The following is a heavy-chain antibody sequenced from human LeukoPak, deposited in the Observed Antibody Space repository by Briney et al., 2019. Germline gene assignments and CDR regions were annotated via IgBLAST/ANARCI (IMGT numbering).Heavy chain of an antibody. CDR2: IRKEGNDK. D-gene: IGHD6-6*01. V-gene: IGHV3-7*01. J-gene: IGHJ4*02. CDR1: GFTFSDYW. Sequence: PGGSLRLSCVASGFTFSDYWMSWVRQASGKGLEWVANIRKEGNDKYYVDSVKGRFTVSRDNAKNSLYLQMNSLRAGDTAVYFCAMIEQVVSNVEGGYWGQGTLVTVSS. CDR3: AMIEQVVSNVEGGY.